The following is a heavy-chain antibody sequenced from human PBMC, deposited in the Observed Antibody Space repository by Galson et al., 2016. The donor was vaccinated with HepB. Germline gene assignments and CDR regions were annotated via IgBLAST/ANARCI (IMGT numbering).Heavy chain of an antibody. V-gene: IGHV4-39*01. Sequence: ETLSLTCTVSGGSISSSNYYWGWIRQPPGKGLEWIGGIFYSGSTYYNPSLKSRVTISVDTSKNQFPLKLSSVTAADTAVYYCASRYYDILTGYSGVVDYWGQGTLVTVSS. D-gene: IGHD3-9*01. CDR1: GGSISSSNYY. CDR2: IFYSGST. CDR3: ASRYYDILTGYSGVVDY. J-gene: IGHJ4*02.